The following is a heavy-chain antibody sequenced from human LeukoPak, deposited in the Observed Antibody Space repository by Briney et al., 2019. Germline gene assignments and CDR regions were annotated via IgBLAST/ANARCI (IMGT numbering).Heavy chain of an antibody. CDR3: AKAVGYYDSSRPSY. D-gene: IGHD3-22*01. J-gene: IGHJ4*02. CDR2: ISSSGDST. V-gene: IGHV3-23*01. Sequence: GGSLRLSCAASGFTFSNYGLSWVRQAPGKGLEWVPHISSSGDSTYYADSVKGRFTISRDNSKNTLYLQMNSLRAEDTAVYYCAKAVGYYDSSRPSYWGQGTLVTVSS. CDR1: GFTFSNYG.